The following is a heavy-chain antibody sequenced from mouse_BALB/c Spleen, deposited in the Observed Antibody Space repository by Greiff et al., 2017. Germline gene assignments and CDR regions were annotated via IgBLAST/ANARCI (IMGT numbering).Heavy chain of an antibody. V-gene: IGHV1-5*01. Sequence: EVQGVESGTVLARPGASVKMSCKASGYSFTSYWMHWVKQRPGQGLEWIGAIYPGNSDTSYNQKFKGKAKLTAVTSDSTAYMELSSLTNEDSAVYYCTRGGNYWDVDYWGQGTSVTVSS. CDR3: TRGGNYWDVDY. D-gene: IGHD2-1*01. CDR1: GYSFTSYW. CDR2: IYPGNSDT. J-gene: IGHJ4*01.